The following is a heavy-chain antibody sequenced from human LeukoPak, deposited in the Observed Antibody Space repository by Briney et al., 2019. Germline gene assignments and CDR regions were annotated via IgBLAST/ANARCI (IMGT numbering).Heavy chain of an antibody. D-gene: IGHD3-10*02. J-gene: IGHJ4*02. CDR1: GFTFSSYA. V-gene: IGHV3-30-3*01. CDR3: ARSESTSALVLFGDLYSAGDY. CDR2: ISYDGSNK. Sequence: QPGGSLRLSCAASGFTFSSYAMHWVRQAPGKGLEWVAVISYDGSNKYYADSVKGRFTISRDNSKNTLYLQMNSLRAEDTAVYYCARSESTSALVLFGDLYSAGDYWGQGAVVTVSS.